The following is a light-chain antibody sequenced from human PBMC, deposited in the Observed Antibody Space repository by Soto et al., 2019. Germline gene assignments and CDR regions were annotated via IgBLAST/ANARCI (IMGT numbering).Light chain of an antibody. CDR2: GAS. V-gene: IGKV3-20*01. J-gene: IGKJ5*01. CDR1: QSVSSY. Sequence: EIVFTQSPATLSLSPGERATLSCRASQSVSSYLAWYQQKPGQAPRLLIYGASGRATGIPDRFSGSGSGTDFTLTISRLEPEDFAVYYCQQYTSSLITFGQGTRLEIK. CDR3: QQYTSSLIT.